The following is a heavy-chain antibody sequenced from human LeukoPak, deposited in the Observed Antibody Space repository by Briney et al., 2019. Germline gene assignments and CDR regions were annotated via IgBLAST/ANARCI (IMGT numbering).Heavy chain of an antibody. CDR1: GFTFSSYA. V-gene: IGHV3-7*01. Sequence: GGSLRLSCAASGFTFSSYAMTWVRQAPGKGLEWVATIRVDGSTEYPVDSMKGRFTISRDNAKNSLHLQMNSLRAEDTAVYYCATYSGPDKWDASDMWGQGTLVTVSP. CDR2: IRVDGSTE. CDR3: ATYSGPDKWDASDM. J-gene: IGHJ3*02. D-gene: IGHD1-26*01.